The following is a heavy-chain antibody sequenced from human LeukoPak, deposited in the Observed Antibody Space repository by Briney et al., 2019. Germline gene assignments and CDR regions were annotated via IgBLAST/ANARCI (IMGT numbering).Heavy chain of an antibody. CDR3: ARVLVPYCSSTSCYTGLDY. CDR2: IIPILGIA. V-gene: IGHV1-69*04. CDR1: GYTFTSYA. D-gene: IGHD2-2*02. Sequence: ASVKVSCKASGYTFTSYAISWVRQAPGQGLEWMGRIIPILGIANYAQKFQGRVTITADKSTSTAYMELSSLRSDDTAVYYCARVLVPYCSSTSCYTGLDYWGQGTLVTVSS. J-gene: IGHJ4*02.